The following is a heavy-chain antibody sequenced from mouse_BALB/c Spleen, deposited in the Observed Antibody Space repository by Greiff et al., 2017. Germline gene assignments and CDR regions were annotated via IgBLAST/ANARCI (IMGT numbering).Heavy chain of an antibody. CDR2: IWGGGST. V-gene: IGHV2-5-1*01. J-gene: IGHJ3*01. CDR1: GFSLTSYG. CDR3: AKNLYYDYDVAY. Sequence: QVQLQQSGPSLVQPSQSLSITCTVSGFSLTSYGVHWVRQSPGKGLEWLGVIWGGGSTDYNAAFMSRLSITKDNSKSQVFFKMNSLQADDTAIYYCAKNLYYDYDVAYWGQGTLVTVSA. D-gene: IGHD2-4*01.